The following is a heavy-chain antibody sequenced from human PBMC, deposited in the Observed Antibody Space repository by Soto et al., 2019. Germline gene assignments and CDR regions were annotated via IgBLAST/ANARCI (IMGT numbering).Heavy chain of an antibody. J-gene: IGHJ1*01. CDR3: ARQLVV. D-gene: IGHD2-15*01. V-gene: IGHV3-7*04. Sequence: EVQLVESGGGLVQAGGSLRLSCAASGFTFSSYWMGWVRQAPGRGLEWVASIKQDGSEKYYVDSLKGRFTISRDNAENSLFRQLSSLRVEDTAVYFCARQLVVWGQGFVVTVSS. CDR2: IKQDGSEK. CDR1: GFTFSSYW.